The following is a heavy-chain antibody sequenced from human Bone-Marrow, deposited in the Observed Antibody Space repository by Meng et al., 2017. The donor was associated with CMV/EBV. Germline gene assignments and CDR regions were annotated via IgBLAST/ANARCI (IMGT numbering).Heavy chain of an antibody. CDR3: AKGTTTVTTGHYYYYGMDV. CDR2: INWNGGST. Sequence: GESLKISCAASGFTFDDYGMSWVRQAPGKGLEWVSGINWNGGSTGYADSVKGRFTISRDNAKNSLYLQMNSLRAEDTAVYYCAKGTTTVTTGHYYYYGMDVWGQGTTVTVSS. V-gene: IGHV3-20*04. J-gene: IGHJ6*02. D-gene: IGHD4-11*01. CDR1: GFTFDDYG.